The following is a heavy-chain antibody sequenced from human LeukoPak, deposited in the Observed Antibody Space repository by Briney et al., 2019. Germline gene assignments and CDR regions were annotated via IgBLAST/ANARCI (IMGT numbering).Heavy chain of an antibody. V-gene: IGHV3-7*01. CDR1: GITFSSYW. CDR2: INQDGGEK. Sequence: PGRSLRLSCVVSGITFSSYWLSWVRQVPGKGLEWVDNINQDGGEKYYVDSVKDRLTISRDNARNSLYLQLNSLRAEDTAVYYWARDSGRVRAATSLGYWGQGTLVTVSS. D-gene: IGHD3-10*01. J-gene: IGHJ4*02. CDR3: ARDSGRVRAATSLGY.